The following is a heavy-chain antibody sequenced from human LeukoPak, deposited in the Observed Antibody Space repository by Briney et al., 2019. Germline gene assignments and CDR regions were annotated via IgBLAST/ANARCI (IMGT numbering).Heavy chain of an antibody. CDR1: GFTFSNYW. CDR3: ARAPATNEWRCMDY. D-gene: IGHD2-8*02. Sequence: GGSLRLSCAASGFTFSNYWMGWVRQAPGKGLEWVANIKQNGSEKRYVDPVKGRFTISRDNAKNSLYLQMNSLGAEDTAVYYCARAPATNEWRCMDYWGQGTLVTVSS. J-gene: IGHJ4*02. CDR2: IKQNGSEK. V-gene: IGHV3-7*01.